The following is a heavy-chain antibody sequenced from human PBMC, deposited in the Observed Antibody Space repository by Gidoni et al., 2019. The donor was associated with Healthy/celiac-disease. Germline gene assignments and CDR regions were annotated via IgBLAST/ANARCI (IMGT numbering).Heavy chain of an antibody. CDR2: IIPIFGTA. D-gene: IGHD5-18*01. CDR1: AGTFSSYA. J-gene: IGHJ4*02. V-gene: IGHV1-69*01. CDR3: ARDGYSYGRAAFDY. Sequence: QVQLVQSGAEVKKPGSSVKVSCKASAGTFSSYAISWVRQAPGQGLEWMGGIIPIFGTANYAQKFQGRVTITADESTSTAYMELSSLRSEDTAVYYCARDGYSYGRAAFDYWGQGTLVTGSS.